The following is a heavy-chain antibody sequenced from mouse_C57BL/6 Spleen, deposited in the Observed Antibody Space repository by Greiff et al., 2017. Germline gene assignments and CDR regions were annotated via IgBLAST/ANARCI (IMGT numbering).Heavy chain of an antibody. CDR2: IDPSDSYT. V-gene: IGHV1-69*01. CDR1: GYTFTSYW. J-gene: IGHJ2*01. CDR3: ARRVSLYYFDY. Sequence: QVQLQQSGAELVMLGASVKLSCKASGYTFTSYWMHWVKQRPGQGLEWIGEIDPSDSYTNYNQKFKGKSTLTVDKSSSTAYMQLSSLTSEDSAVYYCARRVSLYYFDYWGQGTTLTVSS.